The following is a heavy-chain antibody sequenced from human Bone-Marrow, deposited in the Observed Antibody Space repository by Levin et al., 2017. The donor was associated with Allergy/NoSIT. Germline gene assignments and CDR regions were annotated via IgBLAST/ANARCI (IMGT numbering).Heavy chain of an antibody. CDR2: IYSGGST. Sequence: PGGSLRLSCAASGFTVSSNYMSWVRQAPGKGLEWVSVIYSGGSTYYADSVKGRFTISSDTSKNTLYLQMNSLRAEDTAVYYCARARLGQGSSGYYPPRDPFDIWGQGTMVTVSS. CDR3: ARARLGQGSSGYYPPRDPFDI. J-gene: IGHJ3*02. CDR1: GFTVSSNY. D-gene: IGHD3-22*01. V-gene: IGHV3-53*01.